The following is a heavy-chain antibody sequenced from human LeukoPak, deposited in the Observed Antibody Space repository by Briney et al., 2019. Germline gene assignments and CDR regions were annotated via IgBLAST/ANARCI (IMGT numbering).Heavy chain of an antibody. CDR2: IVVGSGNT. Sequence: SVKVSCKASGFTFTSSAMQWVRQARGQRLEWIGWIVVGSGNTNYAQKFQERVTITRDMSTSTAYMELSSLRSEDTAVYYRAAFPVGATRVFDYWGQGTLVTVSS. CDR1: GFTFTSSA. J-gene: IGHJ4*02. V-gene: IGHV1-58*02. D-gene: IGHD1-26*01. CDR3: AAFPVGATRVFDY.